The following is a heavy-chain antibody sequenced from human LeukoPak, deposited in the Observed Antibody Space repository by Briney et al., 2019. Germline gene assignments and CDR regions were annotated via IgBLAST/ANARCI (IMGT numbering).Heavy chain of an antibody. D-gene: IGHD2-8*02. Sequence: SETLSLTCTVSGGSISSYYWSWIRQLPGKGLEWIGYIYYSGSTNYNPSLKSRVTISVDTSKNQFSLKLSSVTAADTAVYYCAILVVAANAYYFDYWGQGTLVTVSS. CDR2: IYYSGST. CDR1: GGSISSYY. J-gene: IGHJ4*02. V-gene: IGHV4-59*08. CDR3: AILVVAANAYYFDY.